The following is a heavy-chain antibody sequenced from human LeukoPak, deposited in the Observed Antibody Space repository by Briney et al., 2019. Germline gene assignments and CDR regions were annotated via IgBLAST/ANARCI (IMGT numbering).Heavy chain of an antibody. CDR1: GFTFSSYW. CDR3: ARGRVGHLWDGGNYDY. Sequence: PGGSLRLSCAASGFTFSSYWMHWVRQGPGKGLVWVSRIHTDGSRINYADSVKGRFTISRDNAKNTLYLQMNSLRPEDTAVYYCARGRVGHLWDGGNYDYWGQGSLVTVSS. D-gene: IGHD5-18*01. J-gene: IGHJ4*02. CDR2: IHTDGSRI. V-gene: IGHV3-74*01.